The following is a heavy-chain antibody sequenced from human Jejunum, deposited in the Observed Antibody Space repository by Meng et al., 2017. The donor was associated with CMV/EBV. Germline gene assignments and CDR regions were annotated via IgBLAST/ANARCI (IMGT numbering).Heavy chain of an antibody. CDR3: ARGPNWNWDYYYGMDV. CDR2: INPNSGGT. CDR1: YTFTGYY. D-gene: IGHD1-7*01. J-gene: IGHJ6*02. V-gene: IGHV1-2*02. Sequence: YTFTGYYMHWGRQAPGQGLEWMGWINPNSGGTNYAQKFQGRVTMTRDTSISTAYMELSRLRSDDTAVYYCARGPNWNWDYYYGMDVWGQGTTVTVSS.